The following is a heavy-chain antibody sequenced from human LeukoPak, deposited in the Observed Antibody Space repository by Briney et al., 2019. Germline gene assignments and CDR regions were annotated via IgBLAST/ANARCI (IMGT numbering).Heavy chain of an antibody. CDR3: ATQWLGDLGGAFDI. Sequence: SGGSLRLSCAASGFTFSSYGMHWVRQAPGKGLEWVAVISYDGSNKYYADSVKGRFTISRDNSKNTLYLQMNSLRAEDTAVYYCATQWLGDLGGAFDIWGQGTMVTVSP. D-gene: IGHD6-19*01. CDR1: GFTFSSYG. CDR2: ISYDGSNK. V-gene: IGHV3-30*03. J-gene: IGHJ3*02.